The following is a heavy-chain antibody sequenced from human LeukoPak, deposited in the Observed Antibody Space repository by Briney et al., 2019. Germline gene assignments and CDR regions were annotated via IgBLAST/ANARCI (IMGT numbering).Heavy chain of an antibody. CDR3: ARGGSYSNYYYYMDV. CDR1: GFSFDDYD. D-gene: IGHD1-26*01. J-gene: IGHJ6*03. Sequence: GGSLRLSCAASGFSFDDYDMAWLRQAPGKGLEWVSGINWNGGSTGYADSVKGRFTISRDNAKNSLYLQMNSLRAEDTALYYCARGGSYSNYYYYMDVWGKGTTVTVSS. V-gene: IGHV3-20*04. CDR2: INWNGGST.